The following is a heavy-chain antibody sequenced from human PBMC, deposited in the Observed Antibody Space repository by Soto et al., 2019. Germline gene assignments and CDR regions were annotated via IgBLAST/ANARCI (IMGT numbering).Heavy chain of an antibody. CDR2: IIPMYGPA. Sequence: QVPLVQSGAEVKKPGSSVTVSCKASGGTFSSYAIHWVRQAPGQGLEWMGGIIPMYGPAKYAQRFQGRVTIHADESTATVYMELTSLTSQDTAVYYCARVTSMVRGVIDNGFDPWGHGTLVTVSS. CDR3: ARVTSMVRGVIDNGFDP. CDR1: GGTFSSYA. V-gene: IGHV1-69*01. J-gene: IGHJ5*02. D-gene: IGHD3-10*01.